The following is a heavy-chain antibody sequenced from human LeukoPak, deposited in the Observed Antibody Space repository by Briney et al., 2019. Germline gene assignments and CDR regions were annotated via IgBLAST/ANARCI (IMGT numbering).Heavy chain of an antibody. V-gene: IGHV4-39*01. CDR1: GGSISSSRYY. CDR3: ARHLLYPPLRGFDP. Sequence: PSETLPLTCTVSGGSISSSRYYWGWIRQPPGKGLEWIGSIYYSGSTYYNPSLKSRVTISVDTSKNQFSLKLSSVTAADTAVYYCARHLLYPPLRGFDPWGQGTLVTVSS. CDR2: IYYSGST. D-gene: IGHD2-8*01. J-gene: IGHJ5*02.